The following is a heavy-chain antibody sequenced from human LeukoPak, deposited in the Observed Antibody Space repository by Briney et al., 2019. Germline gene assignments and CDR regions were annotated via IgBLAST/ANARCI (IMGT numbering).Heavy chain of an antibody. Sequence: SETLSLTCSVFGGSISSTTHYWVWIRQPPGKGLECIASIHYTGRAYYNPSLKSRATISADTSKNHFSLHLRTVTAADTAVYYCVGRWSSTMDVWGQGTTVTVSS. D-gene: IGHD6-13*01. J-gene: IGHJ6*02. V-gene: IGHV4-39*02. CDR2: IHYTGRA. CDR3: VGRWSSTMDV. CDR1: GGSISSTTHY.